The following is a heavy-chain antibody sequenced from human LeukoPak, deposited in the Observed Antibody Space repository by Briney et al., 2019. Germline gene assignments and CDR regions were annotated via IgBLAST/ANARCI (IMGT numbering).Heavy chain of an antibody. CDR2: IYYSGST. CDR3: ARGLVVVAATKLDY. V-gene: IGHV4-59*12. J-gene: IGHJ4*02. Sequence: PSETLSLTCTISGGSISSYYWSWIRQPPGKGLEWIGYIYYSGSTNYNPSLKSRVTISVDTSKNQFSLKLSSVTAADTAVYYCARGLVVVAATKLDYWGQGTLVTVSS. CDR1: GGSISSYY. D-gene: IGHD2-15*01.